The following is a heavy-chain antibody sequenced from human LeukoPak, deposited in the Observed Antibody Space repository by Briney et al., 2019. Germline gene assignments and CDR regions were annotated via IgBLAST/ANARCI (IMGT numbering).Heavy chain of an antibody. Sequence: GGSLRLSCAASGFTFDDYAMHWVRQAPGKGLEWVSGISWNSGSIGYADSVKGRFTISRDNAKNSLYLQMNSLRAEDTALYYCAKASRGYSGYDYPLDYWGQGTLVTVSS. CDR3: AKASRGYSGYDYPLDY. V-gene: IGHV3-9*01. CDR2: ISWNSGSI. CDR1: GFTFDDYA. D-gene: IGHD5-12*01. J-gene: IGHJ4*02.